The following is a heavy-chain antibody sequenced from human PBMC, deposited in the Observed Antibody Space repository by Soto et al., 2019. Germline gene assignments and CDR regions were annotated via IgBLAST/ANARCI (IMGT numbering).Heavy chain of an antibody. Sequence: PGGSLRLSCAASGFSLSTYGMHWVRQAPGKGLEWLALIWYDENNEYYADSVKGRFTISRDNSKNTLYLQMNSLRAEDTAVYYCAKVRLDIVVVPATGPSDYGMDVWGQGTTVTVSS. CDR1: GFSLSTYG. D-gene: IGHD2-2*01. CDR3: AKVRLDIVVVPATGPSDYGMDV. CDR2: IWYDENNE. V-gene: IGHV3-30*02. J-gene: IGHJ6*02.